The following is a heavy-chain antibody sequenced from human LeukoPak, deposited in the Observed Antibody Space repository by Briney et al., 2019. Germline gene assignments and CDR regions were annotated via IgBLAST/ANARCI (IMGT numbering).Heavy chain of an antibody. CDR3: ARRGYSSSDY. V-gene: IGHV4-39*01. CDR1: GGSISSSGYY. J-gene: IGHJ4*02. D-gene: IGHD5-18*01. Sequence: KTSETLSLTCAVYGGSISSSGYYWGWIRQPPGKGLEWIGSISYSGSTYYNPSLQSRVTISVDTSKNQFSLKLSSVTAADTAVYYCARRGYSSSDYWGQGTLVTVSS. CDR2: ISYSGST.